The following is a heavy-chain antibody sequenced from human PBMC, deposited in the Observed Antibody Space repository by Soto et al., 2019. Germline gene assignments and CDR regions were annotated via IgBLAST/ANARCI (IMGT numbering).Heavy chain of an antibody. V-gene: IGHV3-30-3*01. CDR3: ARADIVVVVAATSDNWFDP. CDR1: GFTFSNYA. D-gene: IGHD2-15*01. CDR2: ISYDGSSK. J-gene: IGHJ5*02. Sequence: QVQLVESGGGVVQPGRSLRLSCAASGFTFSNYAMHWVRQAPGKGLEWVAIISYDGSSKYYADSVKGLFTISRDNSKNTLYLQMNSLRDEDTAVYYCARADIVVVVAATSDNWFDPWGQGTLVTVSS.